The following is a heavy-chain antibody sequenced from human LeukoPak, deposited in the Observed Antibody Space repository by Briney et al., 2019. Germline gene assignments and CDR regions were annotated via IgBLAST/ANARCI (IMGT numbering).Heavy chain of an antibody. CDR1: RGSISNTSYY. CDR3: ARHIVYVSGSYSFDF. Sequence: SETLSLTCTVSRGSISNTSYYWGWIRQPPGQGLEWIGRIYYTGATYYNPSLKRRVTISVDTSRNQFSLKLTSVTAADTAVYYCARHIVYVSGSYSFDFWGQGTLVTVSS. V-gene: IGHV4-39*01. CDR2: IYYTGAT. D-gene: IGHD3-10*01. J-gene: IGHJ4*02.